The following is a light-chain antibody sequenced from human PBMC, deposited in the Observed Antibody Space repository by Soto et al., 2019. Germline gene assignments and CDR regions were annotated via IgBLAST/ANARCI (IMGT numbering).Light chain of an antibody. V-gene: IGKV1-5*01. CDR3: QQYNGYRTWT. J-gene: IGKJ1*01. Sequence: DIQMTQSPATLSASVGDRVSITCRASQDISRWLAWYQQKPGKAPKVLIWDASSLQRGVPSRFTGSGSGTEFTLTINGLQPDDFAAYYRQQYNGYRTWTFGQGTKVDIK. CDR1: QDISRW. CDR2: DAS.